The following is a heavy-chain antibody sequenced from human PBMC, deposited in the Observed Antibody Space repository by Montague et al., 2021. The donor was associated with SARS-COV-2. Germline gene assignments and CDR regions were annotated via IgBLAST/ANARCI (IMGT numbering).Heavy chain of an antibody. V-gene: IGHV2-5*02. CDR3: VHSYADYLFDY. CDR2: IYWDDDK. CDR1: GFSLRTSGAG. Sequence: PALVKPTQTLTLTSSFSGFSLRTSGAGVGWIRQPPGKALEWLAAIYWDDDKRYSPSLKSRLTITKDTSKNQVVLTMTNMDPVDTATYYCVHSYADYLFDYWGQGTLVSVSS. D-gene: IGHD4-17*01. J-gene: IGHJ4*02.